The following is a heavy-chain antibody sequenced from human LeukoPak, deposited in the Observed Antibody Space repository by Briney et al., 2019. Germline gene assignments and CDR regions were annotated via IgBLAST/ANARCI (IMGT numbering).Heavy chain of an antibody. V-gene: IGHV3-23*01. CDR2: ISGSGGST. Sequence: GGSLRLSCAASGFTFSSYAMSWVRQAPGKGLEWVSAISGSGGSTYYADSVKGRFTISRDNSKNTLYLQMNSLRAEDTAVYYCAKNRIAVGNYYYYYGMGVWGQGTTVTVSS. D-gene: IGHD6-19*01. CDR1: GFTFSSYA. J-gene: IGHJ6*02. CDR3: AKNRIAVGNYYYYYGMGV.